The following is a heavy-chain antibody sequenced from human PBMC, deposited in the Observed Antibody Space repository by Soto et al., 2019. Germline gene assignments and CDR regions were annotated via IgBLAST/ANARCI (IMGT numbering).Heavy chain of an antibody. CDR1: GYSFTSYW. Sequence: PGESLKISCKGSGYSFTSYWIGWVRQMPGKGLEWMGVVYPADSDTRYSPSFQGQVTISVDKSISTAYLQWNSLKASDTAMYYCARNDYGGNSVDYWGQGTQVTVSS. D-gene: IGHD4-17*01. J-gene: IGHJ4*02. V-gene: IGHV5-51*01. CDR2: VYPADSDT. CDR3: ARNDYGGNSVDY.